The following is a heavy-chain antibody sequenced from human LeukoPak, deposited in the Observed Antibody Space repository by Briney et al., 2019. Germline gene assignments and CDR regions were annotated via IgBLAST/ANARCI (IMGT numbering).Heavy chain of an antibody. D-gene: IGHD3-22*01. V-gene: IGHV1-2*02. CDR3: ARVDDRGHYYDSSGPRKLFDY. CDR1: GYTFTDYY. Sequence: GASMKVSCKTSGYTFTDYYIHWVRQAPGQGLEWMGWINPNNGATNYVQKFQGRVTMTRDTSIRTAYMELSRLRSDDTAVYYCARVDDRGHYYDSSGPRKLFDYWGQGTLVTVSS. CDR2: INPNNGAT. J-gene: IGHJ4*02.